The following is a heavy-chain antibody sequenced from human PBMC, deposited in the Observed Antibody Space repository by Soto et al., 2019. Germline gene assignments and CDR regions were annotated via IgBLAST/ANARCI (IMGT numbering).Heavy chain of an antibody. D-gene: IGHD6-19*01. Sequence: GGSLRLSCAASGFTFSSYGMHWVRQAPGKGLEWVAVILYDGSKKYYADSVKGRFTISRDNSKNTLYLQMSSLRAEDTALYYCVKDGSSGWPYFDDMDVWGQGTTVTVS. CDR1: GFTFSSYG. J-gene: IGHJ6*02. CDR3: VKDGSSGWPYFDDMDV. V-gene: IGHV3-30*18. CDR2: ILYDGSKK.